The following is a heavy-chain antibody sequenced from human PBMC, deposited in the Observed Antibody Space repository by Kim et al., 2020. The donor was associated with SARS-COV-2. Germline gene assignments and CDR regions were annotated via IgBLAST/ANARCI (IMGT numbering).Heavy chain of an antibody. CDR2: INPNSGGT. CDR3: ARDLRGYSGYGSY. CDR1: GYTFTGYY. J-gene: IGHJ4*02. Sequence: ASVKVSCKASGYTFTGYYMHWVRQAPGQGLEWMGRINPNSGGTNYAQKFQGRVTMTRDTSISTAYMELSRLRSDDTAVYYCARDLRGYSGYGSYWGQGTLVTVSS. D-gene: IGHD5-12*01. V-gene: IGHV1-2*06.